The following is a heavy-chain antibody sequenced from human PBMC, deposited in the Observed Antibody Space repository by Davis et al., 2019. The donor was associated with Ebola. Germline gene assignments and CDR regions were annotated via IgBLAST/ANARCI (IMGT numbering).Heavy chain of an antibody. CDR2: IIPIFAQA. CDR1: GGTFSTYT. V-gene: IGHV1-69*13. D-gene: IGHD3-16*01. J-gene: IGHJ5*02. CDR3: ARDPLRDWTDV. Sequence: SVKVSCKASGGTFSTYTFTWVRQAPGQGLEWMGGIIPIFAQAKYAPKFQGRVTMTADESTSTVYMELTSLTQEDTAVYYCARDPLRDWTDVWGLGTLVTVSS.